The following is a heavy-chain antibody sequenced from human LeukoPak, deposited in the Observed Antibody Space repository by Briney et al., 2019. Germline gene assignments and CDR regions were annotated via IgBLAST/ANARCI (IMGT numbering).Heavy chain of an antibody. J-gene: IGHJ5*02. CDR3: ARIDRPLRYLGLDP. D-gene: IGHD3-9*01. V-gene: IGHV4-38-2*02. CDR2: IYHSGST. CDR1: GYSISSGYY. Sequence: PSETLSLTCTVSGYSISSGYYWGWIRQPPGKGLEWIGSIYHSGSTYYNPSLKSRVTISVDTSKNQISLNLTFVTAADTAIYYCARIDRPLRYLGLDPWGQGILVTVSS.